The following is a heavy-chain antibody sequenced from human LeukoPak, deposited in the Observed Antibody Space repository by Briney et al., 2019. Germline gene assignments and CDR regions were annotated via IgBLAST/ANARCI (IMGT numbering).Heavy chain of an antibody. CDR1: GFTFSSYG. D-gene: IGHD3-10*01. Sequence: GGSLRLSCAASGFTFSSYGMHWVRQAPGKGLEWVAVISYDGSNKYYADSVKGRFTISRDNSKNTLYLQMNSLRAEDTAVYYCAKSDGSGSYYYYGMDVWGQGTTVTISS. CDR2: ISYDGSNK. V-gene: IGHV3-30*18. CDR3: AKSDGSGSYYYYGMDV. J-gene: IGHJ6*02.